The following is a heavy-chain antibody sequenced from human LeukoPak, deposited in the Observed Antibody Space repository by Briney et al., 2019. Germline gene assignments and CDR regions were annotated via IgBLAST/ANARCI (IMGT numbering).Heavy chain of an antibody. CDR3: AKGSGPSQYSTPPFDY. V-gene: IGHV3-23*01. CDR2: ISGSGGST. Sequence: GGSLRLSCAASGFTLSSYAMSWVRQAPGKGLEWVSAISGSGGSTYYADSVKGRFTISRDNSKNTLYLQMNSLRAEDTAVYYCAKGSGPSQYSTPPFDYWGQGTLVTVSS. D-gene: IGHD2-2*01. J-gene: IGHJ4*02. CDR1: GFTLSSYA.